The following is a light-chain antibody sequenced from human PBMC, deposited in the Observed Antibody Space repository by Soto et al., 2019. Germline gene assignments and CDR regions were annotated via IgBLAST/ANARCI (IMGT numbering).Light chain of an antibody. V-gene: IGKV3-20*01. CDR1: QSFSSSY. CDR3: QQYGTSPRT. J-gene: IGKJ1*01. Sequence: EIVLTQSPGTLSLSPGERATLSCRASQSFSSSYLAWYQQKPGQAPRLLIYATSSRATGIPDRFSGSGSQTDFTLTISRPEPEDFAVYYCQQYGTSPRTFGQGTKVDIK. CDR2: ATS.